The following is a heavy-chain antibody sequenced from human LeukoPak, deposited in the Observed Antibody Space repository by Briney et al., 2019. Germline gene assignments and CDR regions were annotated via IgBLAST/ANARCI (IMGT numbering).Heavy chain of an antibody. CDR2: INPNSAVT. CDR1: GYTFTGYY. V-gene: IGHV1-2*02. CDR3: ARGKVDGDDFDY. Sequence: ASVKVSCKASGYTFTGYYMHWVRQTPGQGLEWMGWINPNSAVTNYAQKFQGRVTMTRDTSIGTAYMELSSLRSDDTAVYYCARGKVDGDDFDYWGQGTLVTVSS. D-gene: IGHD4-17*01. J-gene: IGHJ4*02.